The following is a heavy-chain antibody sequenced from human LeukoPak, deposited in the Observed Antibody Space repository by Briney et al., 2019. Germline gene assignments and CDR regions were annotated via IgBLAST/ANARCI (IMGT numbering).Heavy chain of an antibody. CDR1: GFTFSSYW. Sequence: GGSLRLSCAASGFTFSSYWMSWVRQAPGKGLEWVANIKQDGSEKYYVDSVKGRFTISRDNAKNSLYLQMNSLRAEDTAVYYCARPDRIWFGESLYYFDYWGQGTLVTVSS. CDR3: ARPDRIWFGESLYYFDY. J-gene: IGHJ4*02. D-gene: IGHD3-10*01. V-gene: IGHV3-7*01. CDR2: IKQDGSEK.